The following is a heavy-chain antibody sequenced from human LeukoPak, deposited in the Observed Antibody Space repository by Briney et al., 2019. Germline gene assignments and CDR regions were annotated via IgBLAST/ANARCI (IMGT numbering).Heavy chain of an antibody. CDR3: ARAIDSSGYQYKGFDP. V-gene: IGHV4-59*08. D-gene: IGHD3-22*01. CDR2: IYYSGST. CDR1: GGSISSYY. J-gene: IGHJ5*02. Sequence: SETLSLTCTVSGGSISSYYWSWIRQPPGKGLEWIGYIYYSGSTNYNPSLKSRVTISVDTSRNQFSLNLRSVTAADTAVYYCARAIDSSGYQYKGFDPWGQGTLVTVSS.